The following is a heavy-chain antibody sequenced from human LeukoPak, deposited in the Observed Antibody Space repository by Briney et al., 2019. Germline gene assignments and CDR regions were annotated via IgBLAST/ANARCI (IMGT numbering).Heavy chain of an antibody. CDR3: ARDYQDGTGSYGMDV. D-gene: IGHD3-10*01. J-gene: IGHJ6*02. V-gene: IGHV1-18*01. CDR1: GYTFTSYG. CDR2: ISAYNGNT. Sequence: SVKVSCKASGYTFTSYGISWVRQAPGQGLEWMGWISAYNGNTNYAQKLQGRVTMTTDTSTSTAYMELRSLRSDDTAVYYCARDYQDGTGSYGMDVWGQGTTVTVSS.